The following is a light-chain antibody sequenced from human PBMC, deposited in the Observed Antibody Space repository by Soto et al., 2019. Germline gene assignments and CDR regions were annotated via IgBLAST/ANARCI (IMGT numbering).Light chain of an antibody. V-gene: IGKV3-15*01. CDR3: QQYNNWPQT. J-gene: IGKJ1*01. CDR2: GAS. CDR1: QSVSSN. Sequence: EIELTQSPCALSLSPRERATLSCRASQSVSSNLAWYQQKPGQAPRLLIYGASTRATGIPARFSGSGSGTEFTLTISSLQSEDFAVYYCQQYNNWPQTFGQRTKVDI.